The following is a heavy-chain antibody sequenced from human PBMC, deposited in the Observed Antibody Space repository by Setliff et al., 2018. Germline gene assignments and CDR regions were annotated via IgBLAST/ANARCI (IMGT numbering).Heavy chain of an antibody. Sequence: KPSETLSLTCTVSGGSISGGYCWGWIRQSPGKGLEWIASIFHLGTAYYNPSTKSRVTMSVDTSKNQFSLKLTSVTAADTAVYYCARSGDYGSGRLSPWGQGTLVTVSS. D-gene: IGHD3-10*01. J-gene: IGHJ5*02. CDR1: GGSISGGYC. CDR2: IFHLGTA. V-gene: IGHV4-38-2*02. CDR3: ARSGDYGSGRLSP.